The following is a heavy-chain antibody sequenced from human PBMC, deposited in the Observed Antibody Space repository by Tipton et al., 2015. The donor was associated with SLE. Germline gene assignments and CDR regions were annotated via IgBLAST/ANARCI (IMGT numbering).Heavy chain of an antibody. CDR1: GGSISSSSYY. CDR3: ASVAVAGKGGWFDP. CDR2: IYYSGST. V-gene: IGHV4-39*01. J-gene: IGHJ5*02. Sequence: TLSLTCTVSGGSISSSSYYWGWIRQPPGKGLEWIGSIYYSGSTYYNPSLKSRVTISVDTSKNQFSLKLSSVTAADTAVYYCASVAVAGKGGWFDPWGQGTLVTVSP. D-gene: IGHD6-19*01.